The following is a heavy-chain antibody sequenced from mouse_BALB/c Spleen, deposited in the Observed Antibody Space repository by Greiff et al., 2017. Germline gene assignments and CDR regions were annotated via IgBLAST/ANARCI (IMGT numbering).Heavy chain of an antibody. Sequence: QVQLQQSGAELVKPGAPVKLSCKASGYTFTSYWMNWVKQRPGRGLEWIGRIDPSDSESHYNQKFKDKATLTVDKSSSTAYIQLSSLTSEDSAVYYCARSGGEFAYWGQGTLVTVSA. V-gene: IGHV1-69*02. D-gene: IGHD3-1*01. CDR1: GYTFTSYW. CDR2: IDPSDSES. CDR3: ARSGGEFAY. J-gene: IGHJ3*01.